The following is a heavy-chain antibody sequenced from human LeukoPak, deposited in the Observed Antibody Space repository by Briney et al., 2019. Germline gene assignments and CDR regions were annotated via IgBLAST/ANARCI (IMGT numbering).Heavy chain of an antibody. CDR3: ARIMGTGRGFP. D-gene: IGHD2-8*02. V-gene: IGHV1-3*01. Sequence: EASVKVSCKASGYTFTSYAMHWVRQAPGQRLEWMGWINAGNGNTKYSQKFQGRVTMTRDTSISTAYMELSRLRSDDTAVYYCARIMGTGRGFPWGQGTLVTVSS. CDR2: INAGNGNT. J-gene: IGHJ5*02. CDR1: GYTFTSYA.